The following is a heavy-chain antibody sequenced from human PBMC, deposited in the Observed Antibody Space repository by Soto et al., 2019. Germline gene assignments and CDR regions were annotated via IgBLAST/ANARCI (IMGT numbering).Heavy chain of an antibody. J-gene: IGHJ6*03. D-gene: IGHD2-15*01. Sequence: GGSLRLSCAASGFTFDDYAMHWVRQAPGKGLEWVSGISWNSGSIGYADSVKGRFTISMDNAKNSLYLQMNSLGAEHTTLYYCAKVGREVVAEYYYYYMDGWGKGTTVTVSS. V-gene: IGHV3-9*01. CDR1: GFTFDDYA. CDR3: AKVGREVVAEYYYYYMDG. CDR2: ISWNSGSI.